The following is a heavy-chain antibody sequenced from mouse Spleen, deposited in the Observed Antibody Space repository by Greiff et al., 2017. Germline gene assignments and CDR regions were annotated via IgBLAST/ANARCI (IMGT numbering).Heavy chain of an antibody. Sequence: QVQLQQPGAELVMPGASVKLSCKASGYTFTSYWMHWVKQRPGQGLEWIGEIDPSDSYTNYNQKFKGKATLTVDKSSSTAYMQLSSLTSEDSAVYYCARWGNYEGYWGQGTTLTVSS. CDR3: ARWGNYEGY. V-gene: IGHV1-69*01. CDR1: GYTFTSYW. J-gene: IGHJ2*01. D-gene: IGHD2-1*01. CDR2: IDPSDSYT.